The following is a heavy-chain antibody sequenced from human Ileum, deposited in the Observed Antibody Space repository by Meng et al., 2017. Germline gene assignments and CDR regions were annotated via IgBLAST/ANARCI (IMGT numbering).Heavy chain of an antibody. Sequence: LQESGQGLVKPSGTPSITRAVSGDSISSRDWWSWVRQPPGKGLEWIGEISQESGRTNYNPSLKSRVTISLDKSKNQFSLNLNSVTAADTAVYYCVRNEGYSLGDWGQGTLVTVSS. CDR2: ISQESGRT. CDR1: GDSISSRDW. CDR3: VRNEGYSLGD. D-gene: IGHD2-21*01. V-gene: IGHV4-4*02. J-gene: IGHJ4*02.